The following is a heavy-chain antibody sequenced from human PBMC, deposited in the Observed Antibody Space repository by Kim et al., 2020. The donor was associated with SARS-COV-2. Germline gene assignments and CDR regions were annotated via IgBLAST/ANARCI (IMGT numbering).Heavy chain of an antibody. V-gene: IGHV3-33*01. CDR2: IWYDGSNK. D-gene: IGHD5-18*01. J-gene: IGHJ3*02. CDR1: GFTFSSYG. CDR3: RSETPMVGHDAFDI. Sequence: GGSLRLSCAASGFTFSSYGMHWVRQAPGKWLEWVAVIWYDGSNKYYADSVKGRFTISRDNSKNTLYLQMNSLRAEDTAVYYCRSETPMVGHDAFDIWGQGKMVTGSS.